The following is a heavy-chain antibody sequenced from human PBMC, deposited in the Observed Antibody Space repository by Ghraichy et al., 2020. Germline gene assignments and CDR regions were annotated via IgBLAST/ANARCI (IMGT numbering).Heavy chain of an antibody. CDR2: IYYSGST. Sequence: SETLSLTCTVSGGSISSYYWSWIRQPPGNGLEWIGYIYYSGSTNYNPSLKSRDTISVDTSKNQFSLKLSSVTAADTAVYYCARFSYDYVWGSYPYGYFDYWFQGTLVTVSS. J-gene: IGHJ4*02. CDR3: ARFSYDYVWGSYPYGYFDY. D-gene: IGHD3-16*02. V-gene: IGHV4-59*01. CDR1: GGSISSYY.